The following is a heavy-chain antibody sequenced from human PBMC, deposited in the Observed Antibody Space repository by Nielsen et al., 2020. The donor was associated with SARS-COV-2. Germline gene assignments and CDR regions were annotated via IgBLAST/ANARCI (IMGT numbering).Heavy chain of an antibody. D-gene: IGHD5-24*01. J-gene: IGHJ5*02. V-gene: IGHV1-18*01. CDR2: ISAYNGNT. CDR1: GYTFTSYG. CDR3: ATGSEMATITWFDP. Sequence: ASVKVSCKASGYTFTSYGISWVRQAPGQGLEWMGWISAYNGNTIYAQKFQGRVTMTEDTSTDTAYMELSSLRSEDTAVYYCATGSEMATITWFDPWGQGTLVTVSS.